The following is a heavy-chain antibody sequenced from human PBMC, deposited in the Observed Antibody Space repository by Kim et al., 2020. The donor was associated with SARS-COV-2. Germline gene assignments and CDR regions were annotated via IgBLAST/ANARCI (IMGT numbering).Heavy chain of an antibody. CDR2: IYYSGST. J-gene: IGHJ4*02. Sequence: SETLSLTCTVSGGSISSSSYYWGWIRQPPGKGLEWIGSIYYSGSTYYNPSLKSRVTISVDTSKNQFSLKLSSVTAADTAVYYCARIGPSVTMVRGVIGYWGQGTLVTVSS. D-gene: IGHD3-10*01. CDR1: GGSISSSSYY. V-gene: IGHV4-39*01. CDR3: ARIGPSVTMVRGVIGY.